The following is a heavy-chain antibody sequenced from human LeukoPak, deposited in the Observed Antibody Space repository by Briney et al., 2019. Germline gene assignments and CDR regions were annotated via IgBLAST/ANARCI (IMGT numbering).Heavy chain of an antibody. J-gene: IGHJ5*02. CDR3: ARGPPWDTAMDANWFDP. V-gene: IGHV4-34*01. D-gene: IGHD5-18*01. Sequence: SETLSLTCAVYGGSFSGYYWSWIRQPPGKGLEWIGEINHSGSTNYNPSFKSRVTISVDTSKNQFSLKLSSVTAADTAVYYCARGPPWDTAMDANWFDPWGQGTLVTVSS. CDR2: INHSGST. CDR1: GGSFSGYY.